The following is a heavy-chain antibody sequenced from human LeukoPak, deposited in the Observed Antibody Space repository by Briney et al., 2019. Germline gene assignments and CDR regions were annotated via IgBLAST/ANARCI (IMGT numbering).Heavy chain of an antibody. V-gene: IGHV4-34*01. CDR3: ARRRIQLWLRRAFDI. J-gene: IGHJ3*02. Sequence: SETLSLTCGVSGGSLTGYYWSWIRQPPGKGLEWIGEINHSGSTNYNPSLKSRVTISVDTSKNQFSLKLSSVTAADTAVYYCARRRIQLWLRRAFDIWGQGTMVTVSS. D-gene: IGHD5-18*01. CDR2: INHSGST. CDR1: GGSLTGYY.